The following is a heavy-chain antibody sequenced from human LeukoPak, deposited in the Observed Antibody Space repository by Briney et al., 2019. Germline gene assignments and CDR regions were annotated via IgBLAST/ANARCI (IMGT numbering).Heavy chain of an antibody. CDR3: ARGGRRDGYNCGY. D-gene: IGHD5-24*01. Sequence: GASVKVSCKASGYTFTSYYMHWVRQAPGQGLEWMGIINLSGGTTYYAQKFQGRVTMTNDMSTSTVYMELSSLRSEDTAVYYCARGGRRDGYNCGYWGQGTLVTVSS. V-gene: IGHV1-46*01. CDR2: INLSGGTT. CDR1: GYTFTSYY. J-gene: IGHJ4*02.